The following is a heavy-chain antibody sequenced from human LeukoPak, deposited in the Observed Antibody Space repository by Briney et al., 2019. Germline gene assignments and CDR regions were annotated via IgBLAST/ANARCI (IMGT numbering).Heavy chain of an antibody. Sequence: GASVKVSCKASGYTLTSYYMHWVRQAPGQGLEWMGIINPTVGDTIYAQKFQGRVTKTRDMSTSTVYMELSSLRSDDTAVYYCARYGFSSSWQGGWHAFDIWGQGTMVTVSS. D-gene: IGHD6-13*01. CDR1: GYTLTSYY. V-gene: IGHV1-46*01. J-gene: IGHJ3*02. CDR2: INPTVGDT. CDR3: ARYGFSSSWQGGWHAFDI.